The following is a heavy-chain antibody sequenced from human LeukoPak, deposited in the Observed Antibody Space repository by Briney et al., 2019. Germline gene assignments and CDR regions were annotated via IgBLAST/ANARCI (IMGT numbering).Heavy chain of an antibody. J-gene: IGHJ4*02. D-gene: IGHD2/OR15-2a*01. CDR2: ISSGGST. CDR3: ARDSNIARFFI. V-gene: IGHV4-39*07. CDR1: RGSISSSIYY. Sequence: ASETLSLTCIVSRGSISSSIYYWAWVRQPPGKDLEWIGSISSGGSTYFNPSLKSRVTISIDKSKNHFSLKLTSVTAADTAVYFCARDSNIARFFIWGQGTLVTVSS.